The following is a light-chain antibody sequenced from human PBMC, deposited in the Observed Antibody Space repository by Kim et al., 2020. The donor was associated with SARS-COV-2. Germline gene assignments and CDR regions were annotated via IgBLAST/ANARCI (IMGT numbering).Light chain of an antibody. CDR1: SSNIESNY. V-gene: IGLV1-47*01. CDR3: AAWDDSLSGRV. CDR2: RSN. J-gene: IGLJ3*02. Sequence: GQAVTISCSGSSSNIESNYVYGYQQVPGTAPKGLIYRSNQRPSGVPDRFSGSKSGTSASLAISGLRSEDEADYYCAAWDDSLSGRVFGGGTQLTVL.